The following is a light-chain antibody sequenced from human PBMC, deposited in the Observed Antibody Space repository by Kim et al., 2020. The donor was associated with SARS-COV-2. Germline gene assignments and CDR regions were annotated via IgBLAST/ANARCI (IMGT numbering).Light chain of an antibody. CDR2: LNSDGTH. Sequence: ASVQLPCTLSSGHNNYAIAWHQQQPEKGPRYLMKLNSDGTHTNGDGIPDRFSGSSAGAERYLIISSLQSDDEADYYCQTWGTGIWIFGGGTKVTVL. CDR1: SGHNNYA. CDR3: QTWGTGIWI. J-gene: IGLJ2*01. V-gene: IGLV4-69*02.